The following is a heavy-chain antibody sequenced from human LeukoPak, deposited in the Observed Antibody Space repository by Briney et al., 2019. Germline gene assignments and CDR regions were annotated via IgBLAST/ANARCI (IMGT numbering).Heavy chain of an antibody. J-gene: IGHJ5*02. Sequence: GGSLRLSCAASGFTFDDYAMHWVRQAPGKGLEWVSLISGDGGSTYYADSVKGRFTISRDNSKNSLYLQMNSLRTEDTALYYCAKDNRLRYFDWLLLGHGSNWFDPWGQGTLVTVSS. D-gene: IGHD3-9*01. CDR1: GFTFDDYA. CDR3: AKDNRLRYFDWLLLGHGSNWFDP. V-gene: IGHV3-43*02. CDR2: ISGDGGST.